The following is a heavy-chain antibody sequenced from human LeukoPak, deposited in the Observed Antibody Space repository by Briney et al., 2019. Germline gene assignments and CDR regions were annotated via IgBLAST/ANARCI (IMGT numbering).Heavy chain of an antibody. D-gene: IGHD2-2*01. CDR3: ARADRAYGIVVVPAAHRFDY. J-gene: IGHJ4*02. V-gene: IGHV4-39*07. CDR1: GGSISSSSYY. Sequence: SETLSLTCTVSGGSISSSSYYWGWIRQPPGKGPEWIGSIYYSGSTYYNPSLKSRVTISVDTSKNQFSLKLSSVTAADTAVYYCARADRAYGIVVVPAAHRFDYWGQGTLVTVSS. CDR2: IYYSGST.